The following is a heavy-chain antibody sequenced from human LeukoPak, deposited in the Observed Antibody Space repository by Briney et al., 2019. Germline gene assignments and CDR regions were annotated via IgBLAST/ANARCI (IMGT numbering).Heavy chain of an antibody. CDR1: GFTFSDYY. V-gene: IGHV3-11*06. CDR3: ARDERERGYSYGLYYFDY. Sequence: GGSLRLSCAAFGFTFSDYYMSWIRQAPGKGLEWVSYISSSSSYTNYADSVKGRFTISRDNAKNSLYLQMNSLRAEDTAVYYCARDERERGYSYGLYYFDYWGQGTLVTVSS. CDR2: ISSSSSYT. J-gene: IGHJ4*02. D-gene: IGHD5-18*01.